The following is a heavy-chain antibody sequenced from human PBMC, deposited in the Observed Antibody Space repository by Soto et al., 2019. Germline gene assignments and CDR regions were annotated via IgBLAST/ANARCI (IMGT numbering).Heavy chain of an antibody. CDR2: INAGNGNT. CDR1: GYTFTSYS. CDR3: AKDGNYYDSSGYYRLDY. V-gene: IGHV1-3*01. J-gene: IGHJ4*02. D-gene: IGHD3-22*01. Sequence: ASVKVSCKACGYTFTSYSMNWVRQAPGQRLEWMGWINAGNGNTKYSQKFQGRVTITRDTSASTAYMELSSLRAEDTAVYYCAKDGNYYDSSGYYRLDYWGQGTLVTVSS.